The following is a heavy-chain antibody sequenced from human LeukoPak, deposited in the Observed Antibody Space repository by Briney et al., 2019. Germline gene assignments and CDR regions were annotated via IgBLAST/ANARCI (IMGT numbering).Heavy chain of an antibody. CDR3: ARLPVHYDILTGYYGEGYFDY. V-gene: IGHV4-59*01. CDR2: IYYSGST. D-gene: IGHD3-9*01. J-gene: IGHJ4*02. CDR1: GGSISSYY. Sequence: PSETLSLTCTVSGGSISSYYWNWIRQPPGKGLEWIGYIYYSGSTNYNPSLKSRVTISVDTSKNQFSLKLSSVTAADTAVYYCARLPVHYDILTGYYGEGYFDYWGQGTLVTVSS.